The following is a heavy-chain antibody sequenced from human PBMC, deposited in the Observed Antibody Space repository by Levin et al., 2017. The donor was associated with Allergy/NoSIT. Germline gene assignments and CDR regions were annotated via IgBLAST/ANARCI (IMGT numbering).Heavy chain of an antibody. V-gene: IGHV3-23*01. Sequence: GESLKISCAASGFTFSSYAMSWVRQAPGKGLEWVSAISGSGGSTYYADSVKGRFTISRDNSKNTLYLQMNSLRAEDTAVYYCAKTLRRATGLFDYWGQGTLVTVSS. D-gene: IGHD1-26*01. J-gene: IGHJ4*02. CDR3: AKTLRRATGLFDY. CDR2: ISGSGGST. CDR1: GFTFSSYA.